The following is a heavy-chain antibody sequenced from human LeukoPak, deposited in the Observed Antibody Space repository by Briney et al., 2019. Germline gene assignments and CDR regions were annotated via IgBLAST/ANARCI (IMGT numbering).Heavy chain of an antibody. J-gene: IGHJ4*02. CDR2: ISGSGGST. Sequence: GGSLRLSCAASGFTFSSYAMSWVRQAPGKGLEWVSAISGSGGSTYYADSVKGRFTISRDNSKNTLYLQMNSLRAEDTAVYYCAKDLGGYSNYALYFDYWGQGTLVTVSS. CDR1: GFTFSSYA. CDR3: AKDLGGYSNYALYFDY. D-gene: IGHD4-11*01. V-gene: IGHV3-23*01.